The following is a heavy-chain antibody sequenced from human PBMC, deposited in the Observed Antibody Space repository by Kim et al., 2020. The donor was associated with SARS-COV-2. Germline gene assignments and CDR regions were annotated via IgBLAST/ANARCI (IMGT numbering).Heavy chain of an antibody. CDR1: GYTFTGYY. CDR3: ARPSVGNTGHFDY. D-gene: IGHD7-27*01. CDR2: INPNSGGT. V-gene: IGHV1-2*06. J-gene: IGHJ4*02. Sequence: ASVKVSCKASGYTFTGYYMHWVRQAPGQGLEWMGRINPNSGGTNYAQKFQGRVTMTRDTSISTAYMELSRLRSDDTAVYYCARPSVGNTGHFDYWGQGTLVTVSS.